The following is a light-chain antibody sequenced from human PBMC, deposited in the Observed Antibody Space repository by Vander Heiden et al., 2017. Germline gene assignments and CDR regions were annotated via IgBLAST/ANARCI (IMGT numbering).Light chain of an antibody. CDR1: SSNIGSIT. Sequence: QSVLTQPPSASETPGQRVTISCSGSSSNIGSITVNWYQQLPGTAPKLLIYSNNQRPSGVLDRFSGSKSGTSASLAISGLQSEDEADYYCAAWDVSLNGWVFGGGTKLTVL. V-gene: IGLV1-44*01. CDR2: SNN. CDR3: AAWDVSLNGWV. J-gene: IGLJ3*02.